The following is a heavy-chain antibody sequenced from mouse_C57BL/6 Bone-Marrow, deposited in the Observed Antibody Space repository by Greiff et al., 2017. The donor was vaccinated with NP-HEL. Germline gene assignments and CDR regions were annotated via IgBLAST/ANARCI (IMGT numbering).Heavy chain of an antibody. CDR3: ARHYGSSYVGYFDY. Sequence: VQLQQSGAELVKPGASVKMSCKASGYTFTSYWITWVKQRPGQGLEWIGDIYPGSGSTNYNEKFKSKATLTVDTSSSTAYMQLSSLTSEDSAVYYGARHYGSSYVGYFDYWGQGTTLTVSS. CDR1: GYTFTSYW. D-gene: IGHD1-1*01. V-gene: IGHV1-55*01. CDR2: IYPGSGST. J-gene: IGHJ2*01.